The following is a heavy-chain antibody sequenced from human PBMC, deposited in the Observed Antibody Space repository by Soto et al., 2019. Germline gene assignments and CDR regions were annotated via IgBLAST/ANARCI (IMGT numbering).Heavy chain of an antibody. CDR1: GFNFDNYG. CDR2: ITYDGSFQ. V-gene: IGHV3-30*18. J-gene: IGHJ4*02. D-gene: IGHD1-7*01. CDR3: AKDRVGGTFYTPLAF. Sequence: VRPRRLSCKAPGFNFDNYGMHWGRQAPGKGLEWVAVITYDGSFQYYADSMKGRFTISRDNSKNTLSLHLNTLKPEDTTVYHCAKDRVGGTFYTPLAFWGQGTLVTVSS.